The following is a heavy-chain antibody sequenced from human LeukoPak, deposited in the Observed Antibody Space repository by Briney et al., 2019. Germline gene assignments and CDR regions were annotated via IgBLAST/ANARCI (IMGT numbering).Heavy chain of an antibody. J-gene: IGHJ4*02. Sequence: PSETLSLTCTVSGGSISSYYWSWIRQPPGKGLEWIGYVYYSGSTNYNPSLKSRVTISVDTSKNQFSLKLSSVTAADTAVYYCARGSIVVVPAANYYFDYWGQGTLVTVSS. V-gene: IGHV4-59*01. CDR1: GGSISSYY. D-gene: IGHD2-2*01. CDR2: VYYSGST. CDR3: ARGSIVVVPAANYYFDY.